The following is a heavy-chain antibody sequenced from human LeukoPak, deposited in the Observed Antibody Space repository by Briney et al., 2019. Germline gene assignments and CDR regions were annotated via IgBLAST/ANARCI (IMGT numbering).Heavy chain of an antibody. CDR3: ARESPPPDIVVVVAASGDFDY. J-gene: IGHJ4*02. CDR2: IYYSGST. Sequence: SETLSLTCTVSGGSISSYYWSWIRQPPGKGLEWIGYIYYSGSTNYNPSLKSRVTISVGTSKNQFSLKLSSVTAADTAVYYCARESPPPDIVVVVAASGDFDYWGQGTLVTVSS. CDR1: GGSISSYY. V-gene: IGHV4-59*12. D-gene: IGHD2-15*01.